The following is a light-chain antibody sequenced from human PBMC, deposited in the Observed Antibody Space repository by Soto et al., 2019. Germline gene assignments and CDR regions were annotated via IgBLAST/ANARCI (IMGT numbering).Light chain of an antibody. J-gene: IGKJ1*01. Sequence: DIQMTQSPSSLSASVGDRVTITCRASQGITNYLAWYQQKPGKVPRLLIYAASTFQSGVPSRFSGSGSGTDFTLTISSLQPEDVATYYCQKYNSAPRAFGQAPKVESK. CDR1: QGITNY. V-gene: IGKV1-27*01. CDR2: AAS. CDR3: QKYNSAPRA.